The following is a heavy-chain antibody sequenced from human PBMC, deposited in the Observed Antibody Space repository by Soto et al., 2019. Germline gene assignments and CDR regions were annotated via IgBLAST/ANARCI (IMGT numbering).Heavy chain of an antibody. Sequence: GGSLRLSCAASGFTLSSYAMTWVRQAPGKGLEWVSSISASGAGTYYADSVRGRFTISRDNSKNTVNLQMNSLRAEDTAVYYCARDPWAADYWGQGTLVTVSS. J-gene: IGHJ4*02. CDR3: ARDPWAADY. CDR2: ISASGAGT. V-gene: IGHV3-23*01. D-gene: IGHD3-16*01. CDR1: GFTLSSYA.